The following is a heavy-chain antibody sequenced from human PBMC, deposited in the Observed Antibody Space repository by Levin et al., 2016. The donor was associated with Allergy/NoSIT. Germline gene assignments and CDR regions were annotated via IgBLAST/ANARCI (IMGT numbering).Heavy chain of an antibody. D-gene: IGHD3-3*01. CDR3: ARDADWSGYSFDA. V-gene: IGHV3-21*01. Sequence: GESLKISCAASGFTFSTYGMKWVRQAPGKGLEWVSSITNSGRNIYHADSVKGRFTISRDNAKNSLYLQMDSLRAEDTAVYYCARDADWSGYSFDAWGQGTLVTVSS. J-gene: IGHJ4*02. CDR1: GFTFSTYG. CDR2: ITNSGRNI.